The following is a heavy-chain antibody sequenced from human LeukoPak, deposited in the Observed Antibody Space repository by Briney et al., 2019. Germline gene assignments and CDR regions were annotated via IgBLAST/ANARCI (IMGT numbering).Heavy chain of an antibody. CDR1: GYTFTGYY. D-gene: IGHD3-3*01. V-gene: IGHV1-2*02. J-gene: IGHJ4*02. CDR2: INPNSGGT. CDR3: ARDFRGGYDFWSGYYTPYYFDY. Sequence: SSVKVSCKASGYTFTGYYMHWVRQAPGQGLEWMGWINPNSGGTNYAQKFQGRVTMTRDTSISTAYMELSRLRSDDTAVYYCARDFRGGYDFWSGYYTPYYFDYWGQGTLVTVSP.